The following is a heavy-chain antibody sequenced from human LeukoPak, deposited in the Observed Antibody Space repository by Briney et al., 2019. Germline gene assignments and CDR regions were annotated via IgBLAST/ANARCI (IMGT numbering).Heavy chain of an antibody. V-gene: IGHV3-53*01. D-gene: IGHD5-18*01. J-gene: IGHJ4*02. CDR3: ARTRGYSYGPFDY. CDR2: IYSGGST. CDR1: GFTVSSNY. Sequence: GGSLRLSCAASGFTVSSNYMSWVRQAPGKGLEWVSVIYSGGSTYYADSVKGRFTISRDNSKNTLYLQMNSLRAEDTAVYYCARTRGYSYGPFDYWAREPWSPSPQ.